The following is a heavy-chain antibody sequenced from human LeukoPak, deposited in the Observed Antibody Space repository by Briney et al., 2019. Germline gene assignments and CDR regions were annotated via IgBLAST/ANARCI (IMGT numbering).Heavy chain of an antibody. CDR3: ARPGLWFETYYYYGMDV. CDR1: GFTFSSYA. J-gene: IGHJ6*02. V-gene: IGHV3-23*01. D-gene: IGHD3-10*01. CDR2: ISGSGGST. Sequence: AGGSLRLSCAASGFTFSSYAMSWVRQAPGKGLEWVSAISGSGGSTYYADSVKGRFTISRDNSKNTLYLQMNSLRAEDTAVYYCARPGLWFETYYYYGMDVWGQGTTVTVSS.